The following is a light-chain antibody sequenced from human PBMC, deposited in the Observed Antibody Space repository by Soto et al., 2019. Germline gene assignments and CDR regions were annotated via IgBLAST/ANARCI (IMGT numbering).Light chain of an antibody. CDR3: QQYHNWPPQYT. Sequence: EIVMTQSPASLSVSLGDGVTLSCRASQSVASNVAWYQQKPGQGPRLLIHGASTRAAGVPARFSGSGSATDFTLTISSLQSEDFAVYYCQQYHNWPPQYTFGQGTKLQIK. J-gene: IGKJ2*01. CDR2: GAS. CDR1: QSVASN. V-gene: IGKV3-15*01.